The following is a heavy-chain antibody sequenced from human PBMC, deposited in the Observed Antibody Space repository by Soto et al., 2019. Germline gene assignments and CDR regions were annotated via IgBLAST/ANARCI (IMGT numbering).Heavy chain of an antibody. CDR3: ARAFCSSTSCYALYFDY. Sequence: AASVKVSCKASGYTFTSYGISWVRQAPGQGLEWMGWISAYNGNTNYAQKLQGRVTMTTDTSTSTAYMELRSLRSDDTAVYYCARAFCSSTSCYALYFDYWGQGTLVTVSS. J-gene: IGHJ4*02. CDR1: GYTFTSYG. CDR2: ISAYNGNT. V-gene: IGHV1-18*01. D-gene: IGHD2-2*01.